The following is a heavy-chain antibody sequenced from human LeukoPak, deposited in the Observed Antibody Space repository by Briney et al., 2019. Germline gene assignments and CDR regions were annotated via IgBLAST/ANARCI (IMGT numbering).Heavy chain of an antibody. J-gene: IGHJ4*02. V-gene: IGHV1-69*13. CDR1: GGTFSSYA. Sequence: SVKVSCKASGGTFSSYAISWVRQAPGQGLEWMGGIIPIFGTANYAQKFKGGVTITADESTSTAYMELSSLRSEDTAVYYCARAKTYGDFRLILDYWGQGTLVTASS. CDR3: ARAKTYGDFRLILDY. D-gene: IGHD4-17*01. CDR2: IIPIFGTA.